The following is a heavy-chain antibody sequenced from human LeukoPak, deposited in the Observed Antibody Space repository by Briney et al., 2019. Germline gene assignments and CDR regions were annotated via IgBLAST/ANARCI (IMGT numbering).Heavy chain of an antibody. CDR2: INPNSGGT. CDR3: ARGGWYQLLPFDY. J-gene: IGHJ4*02. CDR1: GYTFTGYY. Sequence: ASVKVSCKASGYTFTGYYMHWVRQAPGQGLEGLGWINPNSGGTNYAQKFQGRVTMTRDTSISTAYMELSRLRSDDTAVYYCARGGWYQLLPFDYWGQGTLVTVSS. V-gene: IGHV1-2*02. D-gene: IGHD2-2*01.